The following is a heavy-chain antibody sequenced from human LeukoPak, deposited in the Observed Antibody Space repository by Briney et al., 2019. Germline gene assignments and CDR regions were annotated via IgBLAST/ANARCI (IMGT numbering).Heavy chain of an antibody. Sequence: SETLSLTCTVSGGSISSYYWSWIRQPPGKGLEWIGYIYYSGSTNYNPSLKSRVTMSVDTSKNQFSLKLSSVTAADTAVYYCARRYRDGYNHPDAFDIWGQGTMVTVSS. D-gene: IGHD5-24*01. V-gene: IGHV4-59*08. CDR2: IYYSGST. CDR1: GGSISSYY. CDR3: ARRYRDGYNHPDAFDI. J-gene: IGHJ3*02.